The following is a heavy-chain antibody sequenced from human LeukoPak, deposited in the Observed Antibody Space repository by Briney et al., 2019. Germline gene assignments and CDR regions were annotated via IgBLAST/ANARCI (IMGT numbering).Heavy chain of an antibody. J-gene: IGHJ4*02. CDR3: ARDNDSRDPPHFDY. V-gene: IGHV1-8*03. CDR1: GGTFTSYD. D-gene: IGHD3-16*01. Sequence: ASVKVSCKASGGTFTSYDINWVRQATGQGLEWMGWMNPNSGNTGYAQKFQGRVTITRNTSISTAYMELSSLRSEDTAVYYCARDNDSRDPPHFDYWGQGTLVTVSS. CDR2: MNPNSGNT.